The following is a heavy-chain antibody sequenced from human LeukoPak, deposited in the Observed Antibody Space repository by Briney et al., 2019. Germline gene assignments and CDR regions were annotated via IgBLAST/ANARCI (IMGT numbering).Heavy chain of an antibody. J-gene: IGHJ4*02. V-gene: IGHV4-30-4*01. D-gene: IGHD2/OR15-2a*01. CDR3: ASVILPENYSDN. CDR2: IYYSGRT. Sequence: SQTLSLTCAVSGGSFSGGDYYWSWIRQPPGMGLEWIGYIYYSGRTYYNPSLKSRLTISVDTSKKQFSLKLSSVTAADTAVYYCASVILPENYSDNWGQGTLVTVSS. CDR1: GGSFSGGDYY.